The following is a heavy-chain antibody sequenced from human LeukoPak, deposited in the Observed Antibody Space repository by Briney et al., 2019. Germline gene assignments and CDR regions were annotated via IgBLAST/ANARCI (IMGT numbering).Heavy chain of an antibody. V-gene: IGHV3-23*01. CDR3: ARSGLSRFDY. Sequence: PGGSLRLSCAASGFTFSSYAMSWVRQAPGKGLEWVSGVSGTSGSTYYADSVKGRFTISRDNSKSTLFLQMNSLRAEDTAVYYCARSGLSRFDYWGQGTLVTVSS. CDR2: VSGTSGST. CDR1: GFTFSSYA. D-gene: IGHD4/OR15-4a*01. J-gene: IGHJ4*02.